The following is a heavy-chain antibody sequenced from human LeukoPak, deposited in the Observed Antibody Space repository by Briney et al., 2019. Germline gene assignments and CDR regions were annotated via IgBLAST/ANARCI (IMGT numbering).Heavy chain of an antibody. Sequence: SETLSLTCAVYGGSFSGYYWSWIRQPPGKGLEWIGEINHSGSTNYNPSLKSRVTISVDTSKNQFSLKLSSVTAADTAVYYCARGLGRDYVWGSYRCGKFDYWGQGTLVTVSS. CDR3: ARGLGRDYVWGSYRCGKFDY. CDR1: GGSFSGYY. CDR2: INHSGST. V-gene: IGHV4-34*01. J-gene: IGHJ4*02. D-gene: IGHD3-16*02.